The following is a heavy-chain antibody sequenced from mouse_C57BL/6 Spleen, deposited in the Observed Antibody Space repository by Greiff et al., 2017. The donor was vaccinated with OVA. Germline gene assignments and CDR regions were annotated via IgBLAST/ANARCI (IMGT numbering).Heavy chain of an antibody. J-gene: IGHJ2*01. CDR3: ARQAMVTTGPYFDY. CDR1: GFTFSSYT. D-gene: IGHD2-2*01. V-gene: IGHV5-9*01. Sequence: EVKLVESGGGLVKPGGSLKLSCAASGFTFSSYTMSWVRQTPEKRLEWVATISGGGGNTYYPDSVKGRFTISRDNAKNTLYLQMSSLRSEDTALYYCARQAMVTTGPYFDYWGQGTTLTVSA. CDR2: ISGGGGNT.